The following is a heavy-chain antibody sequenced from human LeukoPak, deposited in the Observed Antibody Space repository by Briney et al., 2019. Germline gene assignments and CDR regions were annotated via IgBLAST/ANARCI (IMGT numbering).Heavy chain of an antibody. D-gene: IGHD2-2*01. J-gene: IGHJ4*02. Sequence: GASVKVSCKASGYTFTSYYMHWVRQAPGQGLEWMGIINPSGGSTNYAQKLQGRVIMTRDTSTSTVYMELSSLRPEDTAVYYCAISSNSADYWGQGTLVTVSS. CDR2: INPSGGST. CDR3: AISSNSADY. CDR1: GYTFTSYY. V-gene: IGHV1-46*04.